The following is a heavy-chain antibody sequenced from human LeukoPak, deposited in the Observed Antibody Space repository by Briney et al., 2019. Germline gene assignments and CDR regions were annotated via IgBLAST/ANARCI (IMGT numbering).Heavy chain of an antibody. V-gene: IGHV4-59*11. CDR1: GGSINSHY. D-gene: IGHD6-13*01. J-gene: IGHJ4*02. CDR2: VFYPGST. Sequence: SETLSLTCTVSGGSINSHYWSWIRQPPGKGLEWIGYVFYPGSTNYNPSLKSRVTMSLDTSRDRFSLRLTSVTAADTAIYYCASRPADSTWYGVFDYWSQGTLVTVSS. CDR3: ASRPADSTWYGVFDY.